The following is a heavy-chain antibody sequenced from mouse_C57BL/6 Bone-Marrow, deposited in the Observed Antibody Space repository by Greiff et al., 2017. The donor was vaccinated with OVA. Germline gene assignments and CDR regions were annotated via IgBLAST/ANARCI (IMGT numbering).Heavy chain of an antibody. J-gene: IGHJ4*01. CDR2: IRLKSDNYAT. CDR3: TGGTTAAMDY. V-gene: IGHV6-3*01. CDR1: GFTFSNYW. Sequence: EVKLMESGGGLVQPGGSMKLSCVASGFTFSNYWMNWVRQSPEKGLEWVAQIRLKSDNYATHYAESVKGRFTISRDDSKSSVYLQMNNLRAEDTGIYYCTGGTTAAMDYWGQGTSVTVSS. D-gene: IGHD1-2*01.